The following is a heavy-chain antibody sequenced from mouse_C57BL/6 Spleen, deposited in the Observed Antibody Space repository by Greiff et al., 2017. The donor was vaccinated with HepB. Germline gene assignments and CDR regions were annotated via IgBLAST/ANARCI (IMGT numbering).Heavy chain of an antibody. CDR1: GYAFSSSW. CDR2: IYPGDGDT. D-gene: IGHD3-2*02. Sequence: VQLQQSGPELVKPGASVKISCKASGYAFSSSWMNWVKQRPGKGLERIGRIYPGDGDTNYNGKFKGKATLTADKSSSTAYMQLSSLTSEDSAVYFCASTAQATAWFAYWGQGTLVTVSA. J-gene: IGHJ3*01. V-gene: IGHV1-82*01. CDR3: ASTAQATAWFAY.